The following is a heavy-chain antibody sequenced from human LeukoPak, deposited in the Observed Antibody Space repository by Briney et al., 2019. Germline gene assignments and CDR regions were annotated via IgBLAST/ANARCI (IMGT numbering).Heavy chain of an antibody. CDR3: ARGQDDRSGTFDY. CDR2: MSPSGTT. CDR1: GDSVSSGNYY. J-gene: IGHJ4*02. V-gene: IGHV4-61*01. D-gene: IGHD3-22*01. Sequence: SETLSLTCTVSGDSVSSGNYYLSWIRQPPGKGLDWITYMSPSGTTKYNPSLKSRVTTSVDTSRTQFSLRLSSVTAADTSVYYCARGQDDRSGTFDYWGQGILVTVSS.